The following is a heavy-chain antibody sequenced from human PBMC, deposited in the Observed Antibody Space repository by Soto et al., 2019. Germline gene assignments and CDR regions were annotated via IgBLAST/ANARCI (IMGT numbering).Heavy chain of an antibody. D-gene: IGHD2-2*01. V-gene: IGHV1-18*01. J-gene: IGHJ4*02. CDR3: GRVHSRCSATSCLDY. Sequence: QVQLVQSGAEVKEPGASVKVSCKVSGYIFASYAVSWVRQAPGQGLEWVGWISGYSGDTNYAQKFQGRVTMTTDPSTSTGYMELRSLRSDDTAVYYCGRVHSRCSATSCLDYWGQGTLVTVPS. CDR1: GYIFASYA. CDR2: ISGYSGDT.